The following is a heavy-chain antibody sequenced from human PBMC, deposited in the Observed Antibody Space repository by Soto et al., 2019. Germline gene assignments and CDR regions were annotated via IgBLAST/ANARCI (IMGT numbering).Heavy chain of an antibody. Sequence: SGPTPVNPTQTLTLTCTFSGFSLSTTGMCVSWIRQPPGKALGWLALIDWADDKYYSTSLKTRLTISKDTSKNQVVLTMTNVEPVDTATYFCSRAVGGFTYGYPDYWGQGTLVTVSS. CDR1: GFSLSTTGMC. CDR3: SRAVGGFTYGYPDY. CDR2: IDWADDK. J-gene: IGHJ4*02. D-gene: IGHD5-18*01. V-gene: IGHV2-70*01.